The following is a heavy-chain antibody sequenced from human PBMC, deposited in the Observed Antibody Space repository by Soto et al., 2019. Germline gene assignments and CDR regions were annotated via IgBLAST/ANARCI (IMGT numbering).Heavy chain of an antibody. Sequence: GGSLRLSCAASGFTFDDYAMHWVRQAPGKGLEWVSGISWNSGSIGYADTVKGRFTISRDNAKNSLYLQMNSLRAEDTALYYCAKEANTYYDILTGYYSFDYWGQGTLVTVSS. V-gene: IGHV3-9*01. CDR1: GFTFDDYA. CDR3: AKEANTYYDILTGYYSFDY. D-gene: IGHD3-9*01. CDR2: ISWNSGSI. J-gene: IGHJ4*02.